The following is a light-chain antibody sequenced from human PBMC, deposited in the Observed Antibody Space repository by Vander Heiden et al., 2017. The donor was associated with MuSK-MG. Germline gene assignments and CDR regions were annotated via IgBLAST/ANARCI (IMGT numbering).Light chain of an antibody. CDR1: QGISSY. CDR3: QQLNSYPHT. Sequence: DIQLTQSSSFLSASVGDRVTITCRASQGISSYLAWYQQKPGRAPKLLIYAASTLQSGVPSRFSGSGAGTEFTLTISSLQPEDFATYYCQQLNSYPHTFGQGTKLEIK. V-gene: IGKV1-9*01. CDR2: AAS. J-gene: IGKJ2*01.